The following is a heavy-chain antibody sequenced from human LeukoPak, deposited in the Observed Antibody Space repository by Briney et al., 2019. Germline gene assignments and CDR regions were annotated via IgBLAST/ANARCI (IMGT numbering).Heavy chain of an antibody. D-gene: IGHD3-16*02. CDR2: INPSGGST. CDR1: GYTFTSYY. Sequence: GASVKVSCKASGYTFTSYYMNWVRRAPGQGLEWMGVINPSGGSTSYAQKFQGRVTMTRDTSTSTVYMELSSLRSEDTAVYYCARERLGELSLDYWGQGTLVTVSS. V-gene: IGHV1-46*01. CDR3: ARERLGELSLDY. J-gene: IGHJ4*02.